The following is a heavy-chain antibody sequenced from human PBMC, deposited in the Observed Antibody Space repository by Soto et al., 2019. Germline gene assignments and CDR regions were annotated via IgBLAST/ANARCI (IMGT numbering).Heavy chain of an antibody. Sequence: ASVKVSCKASGGTFSSYAISWVRQAPGQGLEWMGGIIPIFGTANYAQKFQGRVTITADESTSTAYMELSSLRSEDTAVYYCARGREHYDFWSGYGSWFDPWGQGTLVTVSS. CDR1: GGTFSSYA. V-gene: IGHV1-69*13. D-gene: IGHD3-3*01. CDR3: ARGREHYDFWSGYGSWFDP. CDR2: IIPIFGTA. J-gene: IGHJ5*02.